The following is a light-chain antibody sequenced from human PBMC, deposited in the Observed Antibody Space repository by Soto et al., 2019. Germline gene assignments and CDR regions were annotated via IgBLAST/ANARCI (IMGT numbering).Light chain of an antibody. Sequence: EIVMTQSPATLSVSPGERATLSCRASQSVGSNLAWYQQKPGQAPRLLIYGASTRATGIPARFSGSGSGTEFTLTISSLQSEDVAVYYCQQYDNWLRTFGQGTKVEIK. J-gene: IGKJ1*01. V-gene: IGKV3-15*01. CDR1: QSVGSN. CDR2: GAS. CDR3: QQYDNWLRT.